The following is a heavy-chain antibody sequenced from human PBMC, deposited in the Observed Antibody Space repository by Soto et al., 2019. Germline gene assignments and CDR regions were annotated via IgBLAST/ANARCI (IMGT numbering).Heavy chain of an antibody. CDR1: GGTFSTSA. V-gene: IGHV1-69*12. D-gene: IGHD3-3*02. CDR2: IMPVFATP. J-gene: IGHJ6*02. CDR3: ARDKDRQQLGGNYYYILDV. Sequence: QVQLMQSGAEVKKPGSSGKVSCKASGGTFSTSAISWVRQAPGEGLEWVGGIMPVFATPDYAQKFQGRVTISADESTTTAYLELTSLTTDDTDVYYCARDKDRQQLGGNYYYILDVWGQGNAITVSS.